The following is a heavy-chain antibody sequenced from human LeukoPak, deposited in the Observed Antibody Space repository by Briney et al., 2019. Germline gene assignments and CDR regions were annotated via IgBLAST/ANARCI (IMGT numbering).Heavy chain of an antibody. CDR3: ARDKPPPYYYDSSGIFDY. Sequence: PGGSLRLSCAASGFTFSSYGMHWVRQAPGKGLEWVAVIWYDGSNKYYADSVKGRFIISRDNSKNTLYLQMNSLRAEDTAVYYCARDKPPPYYYDSSGIFDYWGQGTLVTVSS. V-gene: IGHV3-33*01. CDR1: GFTFSSYG. J-gene: IGHJ4*02. CDR2: IWYDGSNK. D-gene: IGHD3-22*01.